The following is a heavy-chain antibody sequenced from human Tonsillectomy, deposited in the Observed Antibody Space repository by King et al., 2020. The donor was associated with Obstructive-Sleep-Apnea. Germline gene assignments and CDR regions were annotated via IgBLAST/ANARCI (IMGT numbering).Heavy chain of an antibody. D-gene: IGHD2-8*01. Sequence: VKLQQWGAGLLKPSETLSLTCAVYGGSFSGYYWSWIRQPPGKGLEWIGEINHSGSTNYNPSLKSRVTISVDTSKNQFSLKLSSVTAADTAVYYCARMPYCTNGVCYKSDFDYWGQGTLVTVSS. J-gene: IGHJ4*02. CDR3: ARMPYCTNGVCYKSDFDY. CDR2: INHSGST. CDR1: GGSFSGYY. V-gene: IGHV4-34*01.